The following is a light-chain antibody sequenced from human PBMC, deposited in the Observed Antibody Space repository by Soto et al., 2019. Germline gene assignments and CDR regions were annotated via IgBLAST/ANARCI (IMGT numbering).Light chain of an antibody. CDR1: QSVSSY. V-gene: IGKV3-11*01. CDR2: DAS. J-gene: IGKJ4*01. Sequence: EIVLTQSPATLSLSPGERATLSCRASQSVSSYLAWYQQKPGQAPRLLIYDASNRTTGIPARFSGSGSGTDFTLTISSLEPEDFAVYYCQQRSNWPPNVGGGTKVDIK. CDR3: QQRSNWPPN.